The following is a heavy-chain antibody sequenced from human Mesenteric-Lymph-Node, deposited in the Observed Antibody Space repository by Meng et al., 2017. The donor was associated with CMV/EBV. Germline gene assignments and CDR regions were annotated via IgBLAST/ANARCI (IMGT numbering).Heavy chain of an antibody. D-gene: IGHD2-21*01. Sequence: GESLKISCAASGFTFSSYSMNWVRQAPGKGLEWASSISSSSSYIYYADSVKGRFTISRDNAKNSLYLQMNSLRAEDTAVYYCARALVDLSAFDIWGQGTMVTVSS. CDR2: ISSSSSYI. CDR1: GFTFSSYS. J-gene: IGHJ3*02. V-gene: IGHV3-21*01. CDR3: ARALVDLSAFDI.